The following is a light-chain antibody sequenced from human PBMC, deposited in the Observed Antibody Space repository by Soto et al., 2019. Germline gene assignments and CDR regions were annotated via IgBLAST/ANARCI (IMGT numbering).Light chain of an antibody. J-gene: IGLJ1*01. Sequence: SSELTQXXSVSVSPGQXXXIXCSGDKLGDKYACWYQQKPGQSPVLGIYQDSKRPSGXPERFSGFNSGNTATLXXSGTQAMXEXDXXCQAWDSSTYVFXTXXXXTVL. V-gene: IGLV3-1*01. CDR1: KLGDKY. CDR3: QAWDSSTYV. CDR2: QDS.